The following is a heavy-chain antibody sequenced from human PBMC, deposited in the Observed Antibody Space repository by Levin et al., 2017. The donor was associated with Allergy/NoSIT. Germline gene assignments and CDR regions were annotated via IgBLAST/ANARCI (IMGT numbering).Heavy chain of an antibody. J-gene: IGHJ4*02. CDR1: GYTFTGYY. Sequence: GESLKISCKASGYTFTGYYMHWVRQAPGQGLEWLRWINPNSGGTNFAQNFQGRVTMTRDTSISTAYMELSRLSSDDTAVYYCARDSQYYYDTSGSFDYWGQGTLVTVSS. CDR3: ARDSQYYYDTSGSFDY. CDR2: INPNSGGT. V-gene: IGHV1-2*02. D-gene: IGHD3-22*01.